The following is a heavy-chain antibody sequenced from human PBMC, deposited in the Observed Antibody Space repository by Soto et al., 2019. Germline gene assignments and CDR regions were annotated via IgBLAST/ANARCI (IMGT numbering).Heavy chain of an antibody. Sequence: ASVTVSCKASVYTISSYCMSWVRHDPGQGLEWMGWISAYNGKTNYAQKFQGRVTMTADTSTSTAYMELRSPRSDDTGVYYCARDCPVPPATPNNWFDPWGRGTLVTVSS. CDR1: VYTISSYC. CDR3: ARDCPVPPATPNNWFDP. D-gene: IGHD2-2*02. V-gene: IGHV1-18*01. J-gene: IGHJ5*02. CDR2: ISAYNGKT.